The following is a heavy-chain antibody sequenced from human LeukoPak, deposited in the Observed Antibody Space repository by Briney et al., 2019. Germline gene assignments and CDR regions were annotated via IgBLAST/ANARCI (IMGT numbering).Heavy chain of an antibody. J-gene: IGHJ3*02. V-gene: IGHV4-38-2*01. Sequence: PSETLYLTCAVSAFFISSGYYWGWIRQPPGKGLEWIGSIYQSGSTYYNPSPQSRVSISINTSKNQFSLKLNSVTGADTAIYYCARQMGDFWGGYPNACDIWGQGTMVTVSS. CDR2: IYQSGST. CDR3: ARQMGDFWGGYPNACDI. D-gene: IGHD3-3*01. CDR1: AFFISSGYY.